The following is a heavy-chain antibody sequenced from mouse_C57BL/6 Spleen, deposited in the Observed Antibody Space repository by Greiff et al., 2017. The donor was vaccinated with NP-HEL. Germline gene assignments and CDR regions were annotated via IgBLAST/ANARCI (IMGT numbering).Heavy chain of an antibody. CDR1: GFNIKDYY. D-gene: IGHD2-2*01. CDR3: TRSTMVGYFDV. Sequence: VQLKQSGAELVRPGASVKLSCTASGFNIKDYYMHWVKQRPEQGLEWIGRIDPEDGDTEYAPKFQGKATMTADTSSNTAYLQLSSLTSEDTAVYYCTRSTMVGYFDVWGTGTTVTVSS. V-gene: IGHV14-1*01. J-gene: IGHJ1*03. CDR2: IDPEDGDT.